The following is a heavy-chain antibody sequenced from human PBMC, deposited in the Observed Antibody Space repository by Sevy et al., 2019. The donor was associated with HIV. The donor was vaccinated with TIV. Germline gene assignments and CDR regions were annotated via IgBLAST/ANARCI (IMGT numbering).Heavy chain of an antibody. J-gene: IGHJ4*01. Sequence: ASVKVSCETSGYRFTDYYIHWVRRAPRQGLEWIGWINPNSDVTKSAKKFQDRVIMTKDTSISTVYMELRGLTLDDSAVYYCARDQEFCSTTICYSGLDHWGHGSLVTVSS. V-gene: IGHV1-2*02. CDR3: ARDQEFCSTTICYSGLDH. D-gene: IGHD2-2*02. CDR2: INPNSDVT. CDR1: GYRFTDYY.